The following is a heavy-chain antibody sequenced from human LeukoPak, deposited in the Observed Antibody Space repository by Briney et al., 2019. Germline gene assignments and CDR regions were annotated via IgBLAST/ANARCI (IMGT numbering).Heavy chain of an antibody. CDR2: IIPILGIA. Sequence: SVKVSCKASGGTFSSYAISWVRQAPGQGLEWMGRIIPILGIANYAQKFQGRVTITADKSTSTAYMELSSLRSEDTAVYYCARDENRHAVVTPSFDYWGQGTLVTVSS. J-gene: IGHJ4*02. V-gene: IGHV1-69*04. CDR1: GGTFSSYA. D-gene: IGHD4-23*01. CDR3: ARDENRHAVVTPSFDY.